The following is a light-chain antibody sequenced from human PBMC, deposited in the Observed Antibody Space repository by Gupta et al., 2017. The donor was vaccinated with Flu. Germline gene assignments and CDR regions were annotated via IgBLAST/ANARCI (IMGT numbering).Light chain of an antibody. Sequence: DVVMTQSPLYLPVTPGQPASISCRPSESLIHRDGITYLNWFHQRPGQSPRRLIYKVSNRDSGVPDRFSGGWSGTDFTLRISRVEPEDVGVYYCMQTEHWPYTFGQGTKMEIK. CDR2: KVS. V-gene: IGKV2-30*02. CDR1: ESLIHRDGITY. CDR3: MQTEHWPYT. J-gene: IGKJ2*01.